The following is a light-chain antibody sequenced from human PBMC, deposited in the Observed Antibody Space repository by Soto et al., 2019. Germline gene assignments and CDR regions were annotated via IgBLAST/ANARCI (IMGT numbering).Light chain of an antibody. CDR3: SSYAGSNNYV. J-gene: IGLJ1*01. CDR1: SNDVGGYNY. CDR2: EVS. Sequence: QSALTQPASASGSPGQSITISCTGTSNDVGGYNYVSWYQHHPGKAPKLMIYEVSKRPSGVPDRFSGSKSGNTASLTASGLQAEDEADYYCSSYAGSNNYVFGTGTQVTVL. V-gene: IGLV2-8*01.